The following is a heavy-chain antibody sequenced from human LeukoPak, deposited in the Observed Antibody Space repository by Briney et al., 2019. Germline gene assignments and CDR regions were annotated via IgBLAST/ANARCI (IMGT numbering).Heavy chain of an antibody. CDR2: INSDGSST. CDR3: ARGREAGKWLPTGY. V-gene: IGHV3-74*01. CDR1: GFTFSSYW. J-gene: IGHJ4*02. Sequence: GGSLRLSCAASGFTFSSYWMHWVRQAPGKGLVWVSRINSDGSSTSYADSVKGRFTISRDNAKNTLYLQMNSLRAEDTAVYYCARGREAGKWLPTGYWGQGTLVTVSS. D-gene: IGHD6-19*01.